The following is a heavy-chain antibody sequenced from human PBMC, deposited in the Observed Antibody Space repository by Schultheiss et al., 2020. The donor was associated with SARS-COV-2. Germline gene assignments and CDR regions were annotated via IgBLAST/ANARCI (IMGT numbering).Heavy chain of an antibody. CDR3: AKDRQQQNY. V-gene: IGHV3-23*01. J-gene: IGHJ4*02. D-gene: IGHD6-13*01. Sequence: GGSLRLSCAASGFTFDDYGMSWVRQAPGKGLEWVSAISGSGGSTYYADSVKGRFTISRDNSKNTLYLQMNSLRAEDTAVYYCAKDRQQQNYWGQGTLVTVSS. CDR2: ISGSGGST. CDR1: GFTFDDYG.